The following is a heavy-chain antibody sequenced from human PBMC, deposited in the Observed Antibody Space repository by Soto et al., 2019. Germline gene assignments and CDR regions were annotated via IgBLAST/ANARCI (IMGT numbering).Heavy chain of an antibody. CDR3: ARGRIAARPYNWFDP. D-gene: IGHD6-6*01. CDR1: GYTFTGYY. V-gene: IGHV1-2*04. CDR2: INPNSGGT. Sequence: RASVKVSCKASGYTFTGYYMHWVRQAPGQGLEWMGWINPNSGGTNYAQKFQGWVTMTRDTSISTAYMELSRLRSDDTAVYYCARGRIAARPYNWFDPWGQGTLVTVSS. J-gene: IGHJ5*02.